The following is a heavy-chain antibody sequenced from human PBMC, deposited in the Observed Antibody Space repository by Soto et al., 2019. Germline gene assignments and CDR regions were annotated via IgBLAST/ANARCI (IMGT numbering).Heavy chain of an antibody. J-gene: IGHJ4*02. CDR1: GGSISSGGYY. CDR3: ARGFFYGDYYYFDY. Sequence: SETLSLTCTVSGGSISSGGYYWSWIRQHPGKGLEWIGYIYYSGSTYYNPSLKSRVTISVDTSKNQFSLKLSSVTAADTAVYYCARGFFYGDYYYFDYWGQGTLVTVSS. D-gene: IGHD4-17*01. V-gene: IGHV4-31*03. CDR2: IYYSGST.